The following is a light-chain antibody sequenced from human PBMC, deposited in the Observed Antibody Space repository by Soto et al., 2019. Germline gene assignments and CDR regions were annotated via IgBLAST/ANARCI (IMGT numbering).Light chain of an antibody. J-gene: IGLJ1*01. CDR1: NSNIGGNT. V-gene: IGLV1-44*01. CDR2: SNN. Sequence: QSVLTQPPSASGTPGQRFSISCSGSNSNIGGNTVNWYQQLPGTAPKLLIYSNNQRPSGVPDRFSGSKSGTSASLAISGLQSEDEVDYYCAAWDDSLRGYVFGTGTKVTV. CDR3: AAWDDSLRGYV.